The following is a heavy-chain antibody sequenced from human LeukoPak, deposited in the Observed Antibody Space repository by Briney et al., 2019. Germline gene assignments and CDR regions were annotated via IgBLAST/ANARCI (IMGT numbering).Heavy chain of an antibody. D-gene: IGHD1-26*01. CDR3: ARDHYATSDSS. V-gene: IGHV1-8*01. Sequence: ASVKVSCKASGYTFTSYNINWVRQATGQGLEWMGWMNPNSGNTAYAQKFQGRITMTRNASINTAYMELSSLRSDDTDLYYCARDHYATSDSSWGRGTLVTVSS. J-gene: IGHJ5*02. CDR1: GYTFTSYN. CDR2: MNPNSGNT.